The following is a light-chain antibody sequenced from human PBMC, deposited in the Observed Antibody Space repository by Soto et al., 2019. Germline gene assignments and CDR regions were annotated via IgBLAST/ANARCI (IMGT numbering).Light chain of an antibody. Sequence: QSVLTQPPSASGTPGQRVTVSCSGSSSNIGSNTVNWYQQLPGTAPKLLIYTDNQRPSGVPDRFSGSKSGTSASLAISGLQSEDGADYYCAEWDDRLNGYVFGTGTKVTVL. CDR2: TDN. V-gene: IGLV1-44*01. CDR1: SSNIGSNT. CDR3: AEWDDRLNGYV. J-gene: IGLJ1*01.